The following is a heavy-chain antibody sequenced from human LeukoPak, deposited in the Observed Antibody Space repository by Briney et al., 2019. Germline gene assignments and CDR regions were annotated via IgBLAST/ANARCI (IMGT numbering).Heavy chain of an antibody. D-gene: IGHD6-13*01. Sequence: EGSLRLSCAASGFPFSNYWMHWVRHAPGKGLVWVSRVNSDGSTTNYADSVKGRFTISRDNAENTLYMRMNSLRPEDTAVYYCARGYYSSSRFDSWGQGTLVTVSS. CDR1: GFPFSNYW. CDR3: ARGYYSSSRFDS. J-gene: IGHJ4*02. CDR2: VNSDGSTT. V-gene: IGHV3-74*01.